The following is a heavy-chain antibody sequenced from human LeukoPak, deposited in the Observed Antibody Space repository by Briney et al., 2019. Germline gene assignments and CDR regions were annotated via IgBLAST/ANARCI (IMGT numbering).Heavy chain of an antibody. CDR1: GGTFSSYA. CDR3: ASGSGSYYRNWFDP. CDR2: IIPIFGTA. Sequence: SVKVSCKASGGTFSSYAISLVRQAPGQGLEWMGGIIPIFGTANYAQKFQGRVTITADESTSTAYMELSSLRSEDTAVYYCASGSGSYYRNWFDPWGQGTLVTVSS. J-gene: IGHJ5*02. D-gene: IGHD3-10*01. V-gene: IGHV1-69*13.